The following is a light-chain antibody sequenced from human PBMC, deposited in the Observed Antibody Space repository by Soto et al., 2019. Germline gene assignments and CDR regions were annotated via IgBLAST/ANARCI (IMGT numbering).Light chain of an antibody. Sequence: QSALTQPASVSGSPGQSITISCTGTSSDVGGYNYVSWYQQHPGKAPKLMIYDVSNRPSGVSNRFSGSKSGNTASLTISRHQAEDEADYYCSSYTSSSTYVVFGGGTKLTVL. V-gene: IGLV2-14*01. CDR1: SSDVGGYNY. J-gene: IGLJ2*01. CDR3: SSYTSSSTYVV. CDR2: DVS.